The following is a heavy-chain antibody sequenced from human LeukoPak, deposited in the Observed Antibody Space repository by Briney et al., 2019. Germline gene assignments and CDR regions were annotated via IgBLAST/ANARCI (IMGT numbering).Heavy chain of an antibody. D-gene: IGHD2-2*01. CDR1: GFTFSSYG. Sequence: GGSLRLSCAASGFTFSSYGMSWVRQAPGKGLEWVSSISGSGGSTYYADSVKGRFTISRDNSKNTLYLQMNSLRLEVTAVYYCARAWYCCSSICYSDGNWFDPWGQGTLVTVSS. CDR3: ARAWYCCSSICYSDGNWFDP. J-gene: IGHJ5*02. CDR2: ISGSGGST. V-gene: IGHV3-23*01.